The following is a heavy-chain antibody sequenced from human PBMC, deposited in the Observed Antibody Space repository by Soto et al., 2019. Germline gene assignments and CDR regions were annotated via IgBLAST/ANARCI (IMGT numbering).Heavy chain of an antibody. CDR3: ARDAGYGHYDFWTPILNGGMDV. CDR1: GFTFSSYA. Sequence: GGSLRLSCAASGFTFSSYAMSWVRQAPGKGLEWVSTISGSGGSTYYADSVKGLFTISRHNSKNTVYLQMNSLRAEDTAVYYCARDAGYGHYDFWTPILNGGMDVWGQGTTVTVSS. V-gene: IGHV3-23*01. D-gene: IGHD3-3*01. CDR2: ISGSGGST. J-gene: IGHJ6*02.